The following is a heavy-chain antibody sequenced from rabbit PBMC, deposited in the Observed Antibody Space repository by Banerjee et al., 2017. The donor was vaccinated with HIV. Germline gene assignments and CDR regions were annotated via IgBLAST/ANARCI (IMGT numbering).Heavy chain of an antibody. CDR1: GFSFSSNYY. D-gene: IGHD6-1*01. Sequence: QEQLVESGGGLVQPEASLTLTCTASGFSFSSNYYMCWVRQAPGKGLEWIACIYAGSSGITYYASWAKGRFTISKTSSTTVTLQMTSLTAADTATYFCARVSASYTYYFNLWGQGTLVTVS. J-gene: IGHJ4*01. CDR2: IYAGSSGIT. V-gene: IGHV1S45*01. CDR3: ARVSASYTYYFNL.